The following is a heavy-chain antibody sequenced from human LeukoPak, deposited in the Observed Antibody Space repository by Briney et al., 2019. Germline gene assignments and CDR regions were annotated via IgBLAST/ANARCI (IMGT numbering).Heavy chain of an antibody. J-gene: IGHJ4*02. CDR1: GFTFSSYA. V-gene: IGHV3-23*01. CDR2: ISGSGGST. CDR3: AGQQLVPYYFDY. D-gene: IGHD6-13*01. Sequence: GGSLRLSCAASGFTFSSYAMSWVRQAPGKGLEWVSAISGSGGSTYYADSVKGRFTISRDNSKNTLYLQMNSLRAEDTAVYYCAGQQLVPYYFDYWGQGTLVTVSS.